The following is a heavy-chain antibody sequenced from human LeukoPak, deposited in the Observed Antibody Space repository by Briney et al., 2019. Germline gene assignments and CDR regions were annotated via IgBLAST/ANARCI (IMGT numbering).Heavy chain of an antibody. V-gene: IGHV1-2*06. CDR2: INPNSGGT. D-gene: IGHD1-1*01. CDR3: ARAQRYGFDY. J-gene: IGHJ4*02. CDR1: GYTFTGYY. Sequence: SVKVSCKGSGYTFTGYYMHWGGQGPGQRVEWMGRINPNSGGTNYAQKFQGRVTMTRDTSISTAYMELSRLRSDDTAVYYCARAQRYGFDYWGQGTLVTVSS.